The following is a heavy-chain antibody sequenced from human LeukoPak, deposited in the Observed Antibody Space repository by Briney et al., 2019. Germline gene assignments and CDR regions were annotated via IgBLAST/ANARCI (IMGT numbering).Heavy chain of an antibody. CDR3: ARETEDDSIFGVVYGPLDY. Sequence: SVKVSCKASGGTFGTYTISWVRQAPGQGLEWMGRILPIIHIPDYAQKFQDRVTITADTSTNTAYMELGSLRSEDTAVYYCARETEDDSIFGVVYGPLDYWGEGSLVAVSS. J-gene: IGHJ4*02. CDR1: GGTFGTYT. V-gene: IGHV1-69*04. D-gene: IGHD3-3*01. CDR2: ILPIIHIP.